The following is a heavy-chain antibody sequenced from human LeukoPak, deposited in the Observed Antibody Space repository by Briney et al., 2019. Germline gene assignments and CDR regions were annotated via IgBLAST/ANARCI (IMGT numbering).Heavy chain of an antibody. V-gene: IGHV3-74*01. J-gene: IGHJ2*01. Sequence: GGSLRLSCVASEFTFSNYWIHWVRQAPGKGLVWVSRIRGDGIVINYADSVEGRFTVSRDNAKDTVHLQMNSLRDDDTAVYYCARASPADFNLWGRGTLVTVSS. CDR1: EFTFSNYW. CDR3: ARASPADFNL. CDR2: IRGDGIVI.